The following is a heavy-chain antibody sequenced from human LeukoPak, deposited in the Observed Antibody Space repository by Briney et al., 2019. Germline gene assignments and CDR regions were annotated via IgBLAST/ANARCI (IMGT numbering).Heavy chain of an antibody. V-gene: IGHV3-11*04. Sequence: GGSLRLSCAASGFTFSDYYMSWIRQAPGKGLEWVSYIGSSGSNIYYADSVKGRFTISRDNAKNSLYLQMNSLRAEDTAVYYCWREGLYYYDSSGYYAHYWGQGTLVTVSS. J-gene: IGHJ4*02. CDR3: WREGLYYYDSSGYYAHY. CDR2: IGSSGSNI. D-gene: IGHD3-22*01. CDR1: GFTFSDYY.